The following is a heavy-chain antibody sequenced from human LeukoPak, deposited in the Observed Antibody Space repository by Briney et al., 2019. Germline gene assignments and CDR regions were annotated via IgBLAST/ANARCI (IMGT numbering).Heavy chain of an antibody. CDR1: GFAFRFYS. CDR2: ISSSSGTI. V-gene: IGHV3-48*04. D-gene: IGHD6-19*01. Sequence: GGSLRLSCAASGFAFRFYSMNWVRQAPGKGLEWGSYISSSSGTIYCPDSVKVRFTITRDNAKNSLYLQMNSLRAEDMAVYYCARAKVSSGWFLTDRWGRGTLVTVSS. J-gene: IGHJ4*02. CDR3: ARAKVSSGWFLTDR.